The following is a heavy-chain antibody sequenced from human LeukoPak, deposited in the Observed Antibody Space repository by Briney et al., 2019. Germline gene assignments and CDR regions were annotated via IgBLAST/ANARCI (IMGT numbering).Heavy chain of an antibody. CDR2: ISYDGSNK. D-gene: IGHD3-9*01. CDR3: ARDRSGYDILTETDAFDI. Sequence: GGSLRLSCAASGFTFSSYAMHWVRQAPGKGLEWVAVISYDGSNKYYADSVKGRFTISRDNSKNTLYLQMNSLRAEDTAVYYCARDRSGYDILTETDAFDIWGQGTMVTVSS. CDR1: GFTFSSYA. J-gene: IGHJ3*02. V-gene: IGHV3-30*14.